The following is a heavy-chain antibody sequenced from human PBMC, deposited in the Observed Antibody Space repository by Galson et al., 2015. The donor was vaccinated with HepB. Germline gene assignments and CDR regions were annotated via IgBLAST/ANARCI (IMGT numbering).Heavy chain of an antibody. D-gene: IGHD4-17*01. CDR1: GFTFSSYA. Sequence: SLRLSCAASGFTFSSYAMSWVRQAPGKGLEWVSAISGSGGSTYYADSVKGRFTISRDNSKNTLYLQMNSLRAEDTAVYYCAKASHGDYGEIDYWGQGTLVTVSS. J-gene: IGHJ4*02. CDR2: ISGSGGST. V-gene: IGHV3-23*01. CDR3: AKASHGDYGEIDY.